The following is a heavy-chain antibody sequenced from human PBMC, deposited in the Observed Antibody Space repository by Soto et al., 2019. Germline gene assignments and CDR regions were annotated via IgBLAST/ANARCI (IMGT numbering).Heavy chain of an antibody. J-gene: IGHJ6*02. CDR2: IDPSDSYT. CDR1: GGSFVDYW. V-gene: IGHV5-10-1*01. D-gene: IGHD6-13*01. CDR3: ARSPRGPASSSWYHYYYYGMDV. Sequence: PVEPQKIRCKVSGGSFVDYWVSRVRRKRWKGREWRWKIDPSDSYTHYSPSFEGHVTISADTSASTAYMELSSLRSEDTAVYYCARSPRGPASSSWYHYYYYGMDVWGQGTTVTVSS.